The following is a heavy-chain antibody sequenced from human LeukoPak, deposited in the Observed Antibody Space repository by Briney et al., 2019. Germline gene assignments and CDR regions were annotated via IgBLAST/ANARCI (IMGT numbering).Heavy chain of an antibody. CDR3: AREYSSSSGYIWFDP. Sequence: PSETLSLTCTVSGGSISSYYWSWIRQLPGKGLEWIGYIYYSGSTNYNPSLKSRVTISVDTSKNQFSLKLSSVTAADTAVYYCAREYSSSSGYIWFDPWGQGTLVTVSS. J-gene: IGHJ5*02. CDR1: GGSISSYY. D-gene: IGHD6-6*01. CDR2: IYYSGST. V-gene: IGHV4-59*01.